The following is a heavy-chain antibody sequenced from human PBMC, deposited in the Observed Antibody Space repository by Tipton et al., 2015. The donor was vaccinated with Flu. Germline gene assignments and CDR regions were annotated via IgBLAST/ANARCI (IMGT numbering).Heavy chain of an antibody. V-gene: IGHV4-38-2*01. D-gene: IGHD2-8*01. CDR2: IFHSGST. CDR1: GYSIRSLHY. CDR3: ARPEPLNGGTYRFDN. Sequence: TLSLTCDVSGYSIRSLHYWGWIRQFPGKGLEWIGSIFHSGSTYYNPSLRSRVTISVDTSKSQFSLKLSSLTAADTAVYYCARPEPLNGGTYRFDNWGQGTLVTVS. J-gene: IGHJ4*02.